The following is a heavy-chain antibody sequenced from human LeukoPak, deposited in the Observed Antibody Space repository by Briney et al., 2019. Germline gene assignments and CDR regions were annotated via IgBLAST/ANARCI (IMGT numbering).Heavy chain of an antibody. CDR3: ARGQTSYAWFDP. J-gene: IGHJ5*02. CDR2: INPNSGGT. CDR1: GYTXTGYH. Sequence: ASVKVSCKASGYTXTGYHMHWVRQAPGHGLEWMGWINPNSGGTNYAQKLQGRVTMTRDTSISTAYMELSRLRSDDTAVYYCARGQTSYAWFDPWGQGTLVTVSS. V-gene: IGHV1-2*02. D-gene: IGHD2-2*01.